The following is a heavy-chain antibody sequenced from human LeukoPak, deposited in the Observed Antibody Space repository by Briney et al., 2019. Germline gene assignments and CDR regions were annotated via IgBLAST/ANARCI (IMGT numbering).Heavy chain of an antibody. J-gene: IGHJ4*02. V-gene: IGHV1-69*13. CDR1: GYTFTSYG. Sequence: SVKVSCKASGYTFTSYGISWVRQAPGQGLEWMGVTIPLFGTANYAQKFQGRVTITADESTSTAYMELSSLRSEDTAVYYCATNVFTAMVYFFGHWGQGTLVTVSS. CDR3: ATNVFTAMVYFFGH. CDR2: TIPLFGTA. D-gene: IGHD5-18*01.